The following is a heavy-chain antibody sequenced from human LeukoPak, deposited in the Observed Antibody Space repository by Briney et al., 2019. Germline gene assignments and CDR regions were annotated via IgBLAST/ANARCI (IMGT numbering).Heavy chain of an antibody. V-gene: IGHV4-59*11. CDR2: VYYDGST. CDR1: GCSITGLY. Sequence: PSETLSLTCTVSGCSITGLYWNWIRQPPGKGLEWIGYVYYDGSTDYNPSLKSRVTISLDTSKNQFSLKLSSVTAADTAVYYCARRSHGDWFYFDLWGRGTLVTVSS. CDR3: ARRSHGDWFYFDL. D-gene: IGHD3/OR15-3a*01. J-gene: IGHJ2*01.